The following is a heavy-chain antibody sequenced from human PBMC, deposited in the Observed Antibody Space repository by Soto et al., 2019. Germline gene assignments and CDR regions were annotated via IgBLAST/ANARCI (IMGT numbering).Heavy chain of an antibody. J-gene: IGHJ6*02. D-gene: IGHD4-17*01. V-gene: IGHV4-4*07. CDR1: GGSISSYY. CDR2: IYTSGST. Sequence: LSLTCTVSGGSISSYYWSWIRQPAGKGLEWIGRIYTSGSTNYNPSLKSRVTMSVDTSKNQFSLKLSSVAAADTAVYYCARAYYGDYTTYYYYGMDVWGQGTTVTVSS. CDR3: ARAYYGDYTTYYYYGMDV.